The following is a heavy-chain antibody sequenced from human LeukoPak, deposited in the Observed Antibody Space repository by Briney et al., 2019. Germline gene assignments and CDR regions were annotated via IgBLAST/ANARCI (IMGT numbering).Heavy chain of an antibody. J-gene: IGHJ4*02. Sequence: EASVKVSCKASGYTFTGYYMNWVRQAPGQGLEWMGRINPNSGGTKYVQKFQGRVTMTRDTSISTAYMELSRLRSDDTDVYYCARDPPTSDYFDYWGQGIVVTVSS. CDR3: ARDPPTSDYFDY. V-gene: IGHV1-2*05. CDR1: GYTFTGYY. CDR2: INPNSGGT.